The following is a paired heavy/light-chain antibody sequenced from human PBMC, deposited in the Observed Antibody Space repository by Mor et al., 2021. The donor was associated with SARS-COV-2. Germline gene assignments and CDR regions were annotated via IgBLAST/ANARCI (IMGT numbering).Heavy chain of an antibody. CDR2: IDPNDSQT. Sequence: EVQLVQSGTEVKKPGESLKISCEGSGFTNYWIAWVRQMPGKGLEWMGIIDPNDSQTKYSPSFQGQVTISADKSTNTVYLQWSSLKASDTAMYYCSRHRRASCGDNCHPVGDLWGQGTLLIVSS. V-gene: IGHV5-51*01. CDR1: GFTNYW. CDR3: SRHRRASCGDNCHPVGDL. D-gene: IGHD2-21*02. J-gene: IGHJ1*01.
Light chain of an antibody. Sequence: SYVLTQPPSVSVAPGQTARITCGGNNIGSKSVHWCQQKPGQAPVLVVYDDNDRPSGIPERFSGSNSGNTATLTITRVEVGDEADYYCHVWDRPSDQVVFGGGTKLAVL. V-gene: IGLV3-21*02. CDR2: DDN. J-gene: IGLJ2*01. CDR1: NIGSKS. CDR3: HVWDRPSDQVV.